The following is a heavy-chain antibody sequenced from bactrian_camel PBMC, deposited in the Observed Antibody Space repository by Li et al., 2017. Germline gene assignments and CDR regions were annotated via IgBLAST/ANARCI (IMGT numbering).Heavy chain of an antibody. V-gene: IGHV3S1*01. J-gene: IGHJ6*01. D-gene: IGHD6*01. CDR3: AAVRYGGSWYPLCRARSADFGY. CDR2: IATGSGNT. Sequence: HVQLVESGGGSVQAGGSLRLSCAASGYTYNRNCMAWFRQAPGKEREGVARIATGSGNTYYADSVKGRFTISQDNAKNTLYLQMNSLKPEDTAMYYCAAVRYGGSWYPLCRARSADFGYWGQGTQVTVS. CDR1: GYTYNRNC.